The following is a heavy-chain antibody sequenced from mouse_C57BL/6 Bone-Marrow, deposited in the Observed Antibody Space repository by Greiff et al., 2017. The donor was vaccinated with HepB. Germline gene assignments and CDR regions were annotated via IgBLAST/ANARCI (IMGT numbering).Heavy chain of an antibody. CDR1: GYAFSSSW. D-gene: IGHD1-1*01. J-gene: IGHJ3*01. Sequence: QVQLQQSGPELVKPGASVKISCKASGYAFSSSWMNWVKQRPGKGLEWIGRIYPGDGDTNYNGKFKGKATLTADKSSSTAYMKLSSLTSEDSAVYFCARTMDYYGSVAYWGQGTLVTVSA. CDR3: ARTMDYYGSVAY. CDR2: IYPGDGDT. V-gene: IGHV1-82*01.